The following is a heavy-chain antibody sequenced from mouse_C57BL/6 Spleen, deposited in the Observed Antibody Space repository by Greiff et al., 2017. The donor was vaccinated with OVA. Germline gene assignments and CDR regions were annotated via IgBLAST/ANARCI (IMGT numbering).Heavy chain of an antibody. CDR3: ITDYYFDY. CDR2: IRLKSDNYAT. V-gene: IGHV6-3*01. J-gene: IGHJ2*01. CDR1: GFTFSNYW. Sequence: EVQLVESGGGLVQPGGSMKLSCVASGFTFSNYWMNWVRQSPEKGLEWVAQIRLKSDNYATHYAESVKGRFTISRDDSKSSVYLQMNNLRAEDTGIYYCITDYYFDYWGQGTTLTVSS.